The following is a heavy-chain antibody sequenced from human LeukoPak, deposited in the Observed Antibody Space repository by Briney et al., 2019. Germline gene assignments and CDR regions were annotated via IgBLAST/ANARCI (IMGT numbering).Heavy chain of an antibody. J-gene: IGHJ4*02. CDR3: ARADGYCSSTSCNDYGDFGDY. Sequence: PGGALRLSCAASGFTFSSYWMSWVRQAPGKGLEWVANIKQDGSEKYYVDSVKGRFTISRDNAKNSLYLQMNSLRAEDTAVYYCARADGYCSSTSCNDYGDFGDYWGQGTLVTVSS. V-gene: IGHV3-7*01. D-gene: IGHD2-2*03. CDR1: GFTFSSYW. CDR2: IKQDGSEK.